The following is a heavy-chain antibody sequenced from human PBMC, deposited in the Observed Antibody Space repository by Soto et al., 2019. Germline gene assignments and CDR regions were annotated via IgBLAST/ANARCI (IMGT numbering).Heavy chain of an antibody. V-gene: IGHV1-69*02. Sequence: SVKVSCKASGGTFSSYTISWVRQAPGQGLEWMGRIIPILGIANYAQKFQGRVTITADKSTSTAYMELSSLRAEDTAAYYCVRFWESGDGTNLGYNWLDPWGQGTLVTVSS. D-gene: IGHD2-8*01. J-gene: IGHJ5*02. CDR3: VRFWESGDGTNLGYNWLDP. CDR1: GGTFSSYT. CDR2: IIPILGIA.